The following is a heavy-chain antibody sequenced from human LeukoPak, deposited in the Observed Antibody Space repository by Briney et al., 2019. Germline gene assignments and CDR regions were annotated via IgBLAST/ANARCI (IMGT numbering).Heavy chain of an antibody. Sequence: GGSLRLSCAASGFTFSSYAMSWVRQAPGKGLEWVSVIYSGGSTYYADSVKGRFTISRHNSKNTLYLQMNSLRAEDTAVYYCARGAGYHDYWGQGTLVTVSS. J-gene: IGHJ4*02. CDR1: GFTFSSYA. V-gene: IGHV3-53*04. CDR3: ARGAGYHDY. CDR2: IYSGGST. D-gene: IGHD3-9*01.